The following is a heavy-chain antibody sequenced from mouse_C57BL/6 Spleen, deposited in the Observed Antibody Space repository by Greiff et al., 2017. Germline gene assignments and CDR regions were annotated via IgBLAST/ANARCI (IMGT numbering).Heavy chain of an antibody. J-gene: IGHJ1*03. V-gene: IGHV1-39*01. Sequence: EVQLQQSGPELVKPGASVKISCKASGYSFTDYNMNWVKQSNGRSLEWIGVINPNYGTTSYNQKFKGKATLTVDQSSSTAYMQLNSLTSEDSAVYYGGRCGRKRRDWYFDVWGTGTTVTVSS. CDR1: GYSFTDYN. D-gene: IGHD1-1*02. CDR3: GRCGRKRRDWYFDV. CDR2: INPNYGTT.